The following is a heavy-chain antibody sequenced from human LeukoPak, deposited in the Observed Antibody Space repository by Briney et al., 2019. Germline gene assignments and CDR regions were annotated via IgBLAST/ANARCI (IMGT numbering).Heavy chain of an antibody. CDR1: GFTFSNHA. CDR3: ARGEEFYDSSGYRRLDS. J-gene: IGHJ4*02. CDR2: INSNGANT. V-gene: IGHV3-64*01. Sequence: PGGSLRLSCAASGFTFSNHATHWVRQAPGKALEYVAVINSNGANTFHAKPLNDRFTVSRDNSKNILYLQMGSLRAEDMAVYYCARGEEFYDSSGYRRLDSWGQGTLVVVSS. D-gene: IGHD3-22*01.